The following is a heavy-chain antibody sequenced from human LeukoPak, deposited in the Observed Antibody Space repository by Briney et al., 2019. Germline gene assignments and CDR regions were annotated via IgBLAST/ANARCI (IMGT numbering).Heavy chain of an antibody. CDR2: IIPIFGTA. CDR3: ESSIFVVVQTPYYYYYIDG. CDR1: GGTFSSYA. D-gene: IGHD3-3*01. Sequence: SVKVSCKASGGTFSSYAISWVRQAPGQGLEWMGRIIPIFGTANYAQKFQGRVTITTDESTSTAYMELSSLRSEDTAVYYCESSIFVVVQTPYYYYYIDGWRKGRTVSDSS. J-gene: IGHJ6*03. V-gene: IGHV1-69*05.